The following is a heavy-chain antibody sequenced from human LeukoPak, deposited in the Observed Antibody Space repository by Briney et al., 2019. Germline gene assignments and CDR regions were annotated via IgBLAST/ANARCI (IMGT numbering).Heavy chain of an antibody. Sequence: SVKLSCKASGVTFSSYAISWVRQAPGQGLEWMGEIIPICGTTNYAQTLQGRVTITTDESTSTAYMELSSLRSEDTAVYYCARDKATLTMIPFHFQHRGQGTLVTVSS. CDR2: IIPICGTT. J-gene: IGHJ1*01. V-gene: IGHV1-69*05. CDR1: GVTFSSYA. CDR3: ARDKATLTMIPFHFQH. D-gene: IGHD3-22*01.